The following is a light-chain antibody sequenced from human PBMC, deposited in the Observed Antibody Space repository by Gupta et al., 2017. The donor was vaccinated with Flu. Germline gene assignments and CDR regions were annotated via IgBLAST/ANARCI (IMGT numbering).Light chain of an antibody. CDR3: QAWDSGAVV. Sequence: PGQTASITCSGEKVGDKYTCWYQQKPGQSPVLVIYQDIRRPSGIPERFSGSNSGNTATLTISGTQTIDEADYCCQAWDSGAVVFGGGTKLTVL. CDR2: QDI. J-gene: IGLJ3*02. CDR1: KVGDKY. V-gene: IGLV3-1*01.